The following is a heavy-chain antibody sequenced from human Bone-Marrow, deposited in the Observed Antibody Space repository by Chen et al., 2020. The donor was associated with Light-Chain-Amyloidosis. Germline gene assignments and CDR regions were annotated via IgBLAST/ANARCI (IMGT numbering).Heavy chain of an antibody. V-gene: IGHV5-51*01. D-gene: IGHD5-12*01. CDR3: ARRRDGYNFDY. CDR1: GYTFPNYW. J-gene: IGHJ4*02. Sequence: KSWGSLKISCKGSGYTFPNYWIGWVRQMPGKGLEWMGVIYPDDSDARYSPSFEGQVTISADKSITTAYLQWRSLKASDTAMYYCARRRDGYNFDYWGQGTQVTVTS. CDR2: IYPDDSDA.